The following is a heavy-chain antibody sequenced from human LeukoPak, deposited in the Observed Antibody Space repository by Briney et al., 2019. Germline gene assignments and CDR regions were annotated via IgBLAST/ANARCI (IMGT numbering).Heavy chain of an antibody. CDR3: ARRFVDTAMVDWFDP. J-gene: IGHJ5*02. CDR2: IYYSGST. V-gene: IGHV4-59*08. D-gene: IGHD5-18*01. CDR1: GGSFSGYY. Sequence: PSETLSLTCAGYGGSFSGYYWSWIRQPPGKGLKGIGYIYYSGSTNYNPSLKSRVTISVYTSKNQFSLKLSSVTAADTAVYYCARRFVDTAMVDWFDPWGQGTLVTVSS.